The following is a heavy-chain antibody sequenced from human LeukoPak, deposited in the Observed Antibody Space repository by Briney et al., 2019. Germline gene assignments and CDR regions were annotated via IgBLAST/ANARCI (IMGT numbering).Heavy chain of an antibody. V-gene: IGHV3-23*01. CDR3: AKVLSGSQDY. Sequence: GGSLRLSCAGSGFSFSSYALSWVRQAPGKALEWVSTIGGGGENTYYADSVKGRFIISRDNSKDTFYLQMNSLRAEDTAVYYCAKVLSGSQDYWGQGTLATVFS. D-gene: IGHD1-26*01. CDR2: IGGGGENT. CDR1: GFSFSSYA. J-gene: IGHJ4*02.